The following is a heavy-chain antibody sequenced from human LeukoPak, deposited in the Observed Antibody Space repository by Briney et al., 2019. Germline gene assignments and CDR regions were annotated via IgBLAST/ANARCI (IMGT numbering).Heavy chain of an antibody. CDR2: INQDGSEK. J-gene: IGHJ4*02. Sequence: PGGSLRLSCAASGFTFRDFWMHWVRQAPGKGLEWVANINQDGSEKYYVDSVKGRFTISRDTAKNSLDLQMNNLRAEDTAVYYCARDRGYTSSDYWGQGILVTVSS. CDR3: ARDRGYTSSDY. V-gene: IGHV3-7*01. CDR1: GFTFRDFW. D-gene: IGHD5-18*01.